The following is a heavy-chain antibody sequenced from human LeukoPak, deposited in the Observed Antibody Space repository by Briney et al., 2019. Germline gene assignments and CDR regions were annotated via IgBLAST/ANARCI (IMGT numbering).Heavy chain of an antibody. CDR2: IWYDGSNK. Sequence: GRSLRLSCAASGFTFSSYGMHWVRQAPGKGLEWVAVIWYDGSNKYYADSVKGRFTISRDNSKNTLYLQMNSLRAEDTAVYYCARDDGVYPFDYWGQGTLVTVSS. CDR1: GFTFSSYG. D-gene: IGHD4-17*01. J-gene: IGHJ4*02. V-gene: IGHV3-33*08. CDR3: ARDDGVYPFDY.